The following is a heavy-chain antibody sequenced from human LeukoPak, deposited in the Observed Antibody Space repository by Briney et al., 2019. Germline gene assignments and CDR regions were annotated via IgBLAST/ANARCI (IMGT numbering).Heavy chain of an antibody. CDR2: INPNSGGT. J-gene: IGHJ4*02. Sequence: SVKPSCKASGYTLTGYYMHWVPQAPGQGLEWMGWINPNSGGTNYAQKFQGRVTITRDTSISTAYMELSRLRYDDTAVYYGARAYLYGDPAVYWGQGTLVTVSS. CDR1: GYTLTGYY. CDR3: ARAYLYGDPAVY. D-gene: IGHD4-17*01. V-gene: IGHV1-2*02.